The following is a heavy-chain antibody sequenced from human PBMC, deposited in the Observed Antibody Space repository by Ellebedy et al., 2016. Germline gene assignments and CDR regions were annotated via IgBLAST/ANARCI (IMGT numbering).Heavy chain of an antibody. CDR1: GDSISNYY. CDR2: IYLSGST. D-gene: IGHD2-8*01. Sequence: SETLSLTCTVSGDSISNYYWSWIRQPAGKALEWIGRIYLSGSTNYNPSLKSRVTMSIDTSKSQFSVRLSSVTAADTALYYCAREMYVSGSHHYGLDVWGQGTTVTVSS. V-gene: IGHV4-4*07. CDR3: AREMYVSGSHHYGLDV. J-gene: IGHJ6*02.